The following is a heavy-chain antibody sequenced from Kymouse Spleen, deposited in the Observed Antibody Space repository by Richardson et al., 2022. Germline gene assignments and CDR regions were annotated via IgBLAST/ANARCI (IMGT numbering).Heavy chain of an antibody. V-gene: IGHV1-8*01. Sequence: QVQLVQSGAEVKKPGASVKVSCKASGYTFTSYDINWVRQATGQGLEWMGWMNPNSGNTGYAQKFQGRVTMTRNTSISTAYMELSSLRSEDTAVYYCARDYYGSGSYYNPLYYYYYGMDVWGQGTTVTVSS. CDR2: MNPNSGNT. D-gene: IGHD3-10*01. J-gene: IGHJ6*02. CDR3: ARDYYGSGSYYNPLYYYYYGMDV. CDR1: GYTFTSYD.